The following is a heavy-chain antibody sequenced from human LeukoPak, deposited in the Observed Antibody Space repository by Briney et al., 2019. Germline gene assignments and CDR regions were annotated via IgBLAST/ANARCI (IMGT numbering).Heavy chain of an antibody. V-gene: IGHV3-23*01. Sequence: GGSLRLSCAASGFTFSSYAMNWVRQAPGKGLEWVSGISDSGGRTFYADSVKGRFTISRDDSKNTLYLQMNSLRADDTAIYYCAKDLQVVKPFFFHYWGQGTLVTVSS. CDR2: ISDSGGRT. D-gene: IGHD2-15*01. CDR1: GFTFSSYA. J-gene: IGHJ4*02. CDR3: AKDLQVVKPFFFHY.